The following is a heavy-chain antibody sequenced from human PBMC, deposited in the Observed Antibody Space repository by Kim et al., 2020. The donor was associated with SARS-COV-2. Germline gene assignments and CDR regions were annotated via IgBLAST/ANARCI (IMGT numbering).Heavy chain of an antibody. CDR2: VNTNTRNP. D-gene: IGHD1-26*01. V-gene: IGHV7-4-1*02. CDR3: ANWGATAPAL. Sequence: ASVKVSCKASEFTFPAYALNWLRQAPGQGLEWLGWVNTNTRNPTYAQGFTGRFVFSLDTSVDTAYLHITSLNTDDTAMYFCANWGATAPALWGQGTQVTV. CDR1: EFTFPAYA. J-gene: IGHJ4*02.